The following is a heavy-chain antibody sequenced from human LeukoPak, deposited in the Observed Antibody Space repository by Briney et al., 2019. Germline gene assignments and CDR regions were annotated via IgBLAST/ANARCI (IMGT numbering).Heavy chain of an antibody. CDR1: GFTFSTYS. V-gene: IGHV3-21*04. CDR2: ISSSSSYI. D-gene: IGHD1-14*01. CDR3: AKFSGTLYDY. J-gene: IGHJ4*02. Sequence: GGSLRLSCAASGFTFSTYSMNWVRQAPGKGLEWVSSISSSSSYIYYADSVKGRFTISRDNSKNTLYLQMNSLRAEDTAVYYCAKFSGTLYDYWGQGTLVTVSS.